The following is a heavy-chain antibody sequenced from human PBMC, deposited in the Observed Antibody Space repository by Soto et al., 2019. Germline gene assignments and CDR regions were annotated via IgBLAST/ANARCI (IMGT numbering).Heavy chain of an antibody. CDR1: GDSVSSNSAA. V-gene: IGHV6-1*01. D-gene: IGHD1-26*01. CDR2: TYYRSKWYN. CDR3: AGMQDGALAY. J-gene: IGHJ4*02. Sequence: SQTLSLTCAISGDSVSSNSAAWNWIRQSPSRGLEWLGRTYYRSKWYNEYAVSVKSRITITTDTSKNQFSLQLNSVIPEDTAVYYCAGMQDGALAYWGQGSLVTVSS.